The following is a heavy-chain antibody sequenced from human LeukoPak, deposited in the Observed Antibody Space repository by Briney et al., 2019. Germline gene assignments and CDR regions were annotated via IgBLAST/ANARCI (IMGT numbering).Heavy chain of an antibody. CDR2: INSRGDT. J-gene: IGHJ5*02. D-gene: IGHD2-2*01. CDR3: AKGQVPAARGYNWFDP. Sequence: SETLSLTCAVYGWSFNDYYWNWIRHPPRKGLEWMGEINSRGDTNYNPSIKTRVTISVDTSKKQFSLRLTSLIAADTALYSCAKGQVPAARGYNWFDPWGQGALVTVSS. CDR1: GWSFNDYY. V-gene: IGHV4-34*01.